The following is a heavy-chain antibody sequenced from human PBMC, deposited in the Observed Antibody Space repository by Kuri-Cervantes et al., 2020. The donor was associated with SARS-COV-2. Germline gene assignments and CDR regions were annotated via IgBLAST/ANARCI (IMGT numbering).Heavy chain of an antibody. Sequence: GESLKISCAASGFTFSSYVMSWVRQAPGKGLEWVSAISGSGGSTYYADSVKGRFTISRDNSKNTLYLQMNSLRAEDTAVYYCAKHAMVRGVIITKAGGTDYWGQGTLVTVSS. V-gene: IGHV3-23*01. CDR3: AKHAMVRGVIITKAGGTDY. CDR2: ISGSGGST. D-gene: IGHD3-10*01. J-gene: IGHJ4*02. CDR1: GFTFSSYV.